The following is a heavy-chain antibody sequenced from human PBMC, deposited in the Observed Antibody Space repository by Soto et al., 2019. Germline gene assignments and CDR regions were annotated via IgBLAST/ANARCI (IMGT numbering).Heavy chain of an antibody. CDR2: INHSGST. D-gene: IGHD6-6*01. Sequence: SETLSLTCAVYGGSFSGYYWSWIRQPPGKGLEWIGEINHSGSTNYNPSLKSRVTISVDTSKNQFSLKLSSVTAADTAVYYCARVRIRGGAARPDYYYYYGMDVWGQGTTVTVSS. CDR3: ARVRIRGGAARPDYYYYYGMDV. CDR1: GGSFSGYY. J-gene: IGHJ6*02. V-gene: IGHV4-34*01.